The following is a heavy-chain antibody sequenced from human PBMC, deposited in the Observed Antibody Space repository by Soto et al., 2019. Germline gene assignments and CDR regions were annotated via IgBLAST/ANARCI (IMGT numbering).Heavy chain of an antibody. D-gene: IGHD2-21*02. CDR3: AKVGHIAVVTAWFDY. CDR1: GFTFSKYG. J-gene: IGHJ4*02. CDR2: MSSAGRNE. V-gene: IGHV3-30*18. Sequence: QVQLVESGGGLAQPGRSLRLSCEGSGFTFSKYGMHWVRQGPAKGLELVAVMSSAGRNEYYVFSVKGRFTISRDTSNSTLYLQMSSLRPEDTAVYYCAKVGHIAVVTAWFDYWGQGTLVTVSS.